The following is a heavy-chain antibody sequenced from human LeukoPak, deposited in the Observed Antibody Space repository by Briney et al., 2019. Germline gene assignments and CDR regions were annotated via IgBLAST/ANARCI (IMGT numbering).Heavy chain of an antibody. D-gene: IGHD5-24*01. CDR3: ARGGWLQLGNYFDY. V-gene: IGHV3-30*04. CDR1: GFTLSSFA. CDR2: ISYDGSNK. J-gene: IGHJ4*02. Sequence: GGSLRLSCAASGFTLSSFAIHWVRQAPGKGLEWVAVISYDGSNKYYADSVKGRFTISRDNSKNTLYLQMSSLRAEDTAVYYCARGGWLQLGNYFDYWGQGTLVTVSS.